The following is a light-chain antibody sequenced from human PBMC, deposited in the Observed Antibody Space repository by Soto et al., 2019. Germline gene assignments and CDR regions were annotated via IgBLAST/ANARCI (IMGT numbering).Light chain of an antibody. J-gene: IGKJ1*01. Sequence: DVQLTQSPSTLSASVGDRVTITCRASQNIGKWLSWYQQKPGKAPNLLISDASRLESGVPSRYRGRGSGTNFTLTISSLPPDEFAPYYCHKSDSERTVGQGPKVDLK. CDR3: HKSDSERT. CDR1: QNIGKW. V-gene: IGKV1-5*01. CDR2: DAS.